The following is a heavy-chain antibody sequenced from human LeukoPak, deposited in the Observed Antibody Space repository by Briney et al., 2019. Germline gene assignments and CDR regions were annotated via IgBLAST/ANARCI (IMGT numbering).Heavy chain of an antibody. Sequence: TPSETLSLTCTVSGGSISSGGYYWSWIRQHPGKGLEWIGYIYYSGSTYYNPSLKSRVTISVDTSKNQFSLKLSSVIAADTAVYYCARSPGKRRWPYFDYWGQGTLVTVSS. CDR3: ARSPGKRRWPYFDY. V-gene: IGHV4-31*03. J-gene: IGHJ4*02. CDR1: GGSISSGGYY. D-gene: IGHD2-15*01. CDR2: IYYSGST.